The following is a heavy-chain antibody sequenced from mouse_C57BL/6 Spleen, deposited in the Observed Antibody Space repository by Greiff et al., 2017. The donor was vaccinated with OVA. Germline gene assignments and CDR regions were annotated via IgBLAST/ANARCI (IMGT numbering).Heavy chain of an antibody. CDR3: ARRRGYYYGSSPYWYFDV. D-gene: IGHD1-1*01. V-gene: IGHV1-69*01. CDR2: IDPSDSYT. CDR1: GYTFTSYW. Sequence: QVQLQQPGAELVMPGASVKLSCKASGYTFTSYWMHWVKQRPGQGLEWIGEIDPSDSYTNYNQKFKGKSTLTVDKSSSTAYMQLSSLTSEDSAVYYCARRRGYYYGSSPYWYFDVWGTGTTVTVSS. J-gene: IGHJ1*03.